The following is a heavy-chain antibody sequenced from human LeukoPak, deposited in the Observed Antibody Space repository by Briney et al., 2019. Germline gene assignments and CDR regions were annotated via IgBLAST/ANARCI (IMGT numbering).Heavy chain of an antibody. CDR2: IYYSGST. Sequence: SETLSLTCTVYGGSISSSSYYWGWIRQPPGKGLEWIGSIYYSGSTYYNPSLKSRVTISVDTSKNQFSLKLSSVTAADTAVYYCAREFGTDYWGQGTLVTVSS. J-gene: IGHJ4*02. CDR3: AREFGTDY. D-gene: IGHD3-10*01. CDR1: GGSISSSSYY. V-gene: IGHV4-39*07.